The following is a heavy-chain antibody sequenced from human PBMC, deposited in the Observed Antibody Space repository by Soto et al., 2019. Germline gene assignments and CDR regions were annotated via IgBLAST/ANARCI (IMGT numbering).Heavy chain of an antibody. D-gene: IGHD2-15*01. J-gene: IGHJ5*02. CDR2: ILSIFGTA. V-gene: IGHV1-69*01. Sequence: QVQLVQSGAEVKKPGSSVKVSCKASGGTFSSYAISWVRQAPGQGLEWRGGILSIFGTANYAQKFQGRVTITADESTSRAYRELSSLRSEDTGVYYCAREAGCSGGSCDSEGYWFDPWGQGTLVTVSS. CDR1: GGTFSSYA. CDR3: AREAGCSGGSCDSEGYWFDP.